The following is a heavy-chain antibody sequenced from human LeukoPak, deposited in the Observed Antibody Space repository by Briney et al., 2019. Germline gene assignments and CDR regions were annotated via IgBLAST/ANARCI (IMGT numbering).Heavy chain of an antibody. Sequence: ASVKVSCKASGYTFIGDYIHWVRHAPGQGLEWMGWINPNSGGTNYAQKFQGRVTMTRDTSISTAYMELSRLRSDDTAVYYCARDRTIPLGTSKEIKYITIFDYWGQGTLVTVSS. V-gene: IGHV1-2*02. CDR3: ARDRTIPLGTSKEIKYITIFDY. D-gene: IGHD3-3*01. CDR2: INPNSGGT. CDR1: GYTFIGDY. J-gene: IGHJ4*02.